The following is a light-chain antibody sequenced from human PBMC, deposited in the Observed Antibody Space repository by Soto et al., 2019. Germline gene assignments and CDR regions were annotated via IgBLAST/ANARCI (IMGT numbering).Light chain of an antibody. V-gene: IGLV1-51*02. CDR2: AND. CDR3: GTWDSSLRAVV. CDR1: SSNIANNF. J-gene: IGLJ2*01. Sequence: QSVLTQPPSVSAAPGQKVTISCSGSSSNIANNFVSWYQHLPGRAANLLIYANDKRRPGIPARFSGAKTGTSATLGITGRQTGDEADYYCGTWDSSLRAVVFGGGTQLTVL.